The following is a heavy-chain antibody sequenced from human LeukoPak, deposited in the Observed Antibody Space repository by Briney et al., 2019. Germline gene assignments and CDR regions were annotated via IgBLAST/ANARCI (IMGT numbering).Heavy chain of an antibody. Sequence: SETLSLTCTVSGYSISSGYYWGWIRQPPGKGLEWIGTIYHSGSTYYNPSLKSRVTISVDTSKNQFSLKLTSVTAADTAVYYCARVRGYCSGTICYRYYFDYWGQGTLVTVSS. CDR2: IYHSGST. D-gene: IGHD2-2*01. CDR3: ARVRGYCSGTICYRYYFDY. CDR1: GYSISSGYY. J-gene: IGHJ4*02. V-gene: IGHV4-38-2*02.